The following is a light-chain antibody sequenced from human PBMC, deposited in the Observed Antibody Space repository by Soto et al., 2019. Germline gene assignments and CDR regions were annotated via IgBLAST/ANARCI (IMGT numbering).Light chain of an antibody. CDR1: QSVSSY. CDR2: DAS. Sequence: EIVLTQSPGTLSLSPGERATLSCRASQSVSSYLAWYQQKPGQAPRLLIYDASNRATGIPARFSGSGSGTDFTLTISSLEPEDFGVYYCQQRSNWPITFGQGTRLEIK. CDR3: QQRSNWPIT. J-gene: IGKJ5*01. V-gene: IGKV3-11*01.